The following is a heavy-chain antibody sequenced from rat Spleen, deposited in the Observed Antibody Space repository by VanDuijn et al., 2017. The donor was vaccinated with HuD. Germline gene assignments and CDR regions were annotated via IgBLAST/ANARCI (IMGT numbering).Heavy chain of an antibody. D-gene: IGHD2-7*01. CDR1: GFSLTSYN. Sequence: QVQLKESGPGLVQPSQTLSLTCTVAGFSLTSYNVHWVRQPPGKGLEWMGVIWNTGGTRYNSALKSRLSISKDTSKSQVFLKMNSLQTEDTATYYCARDLDYWGQGVMVTVSS. J-gene: IGHJ2*01. CDR3: ARDLDY. V-gene: IGHV2-41*01. CDR2: IWNTGGT.